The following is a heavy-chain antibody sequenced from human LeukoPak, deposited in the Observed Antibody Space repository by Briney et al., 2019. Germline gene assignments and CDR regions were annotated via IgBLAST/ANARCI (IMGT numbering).Heavy chain of an antibody. Sequence: SETLSLTCTVSGGSISSSNYYWGWIRQPPGKGLEWIASIHYSEATYYNPSLKSRVTISVDTSKNQFSLKLSSVTAADTAVYYCARAFFRTTVTTGRYYYYYMDVWGKGTTVTISS. CDR2: IHYSEAT. D-gene: IGHD4-17*01. CDR3: ARAFFRTTVTTGRYYYYYMDV. CDR1: GGSISSSNYY. V-gene: IGHV4-39*07. J-gene: IGHJ6*03.